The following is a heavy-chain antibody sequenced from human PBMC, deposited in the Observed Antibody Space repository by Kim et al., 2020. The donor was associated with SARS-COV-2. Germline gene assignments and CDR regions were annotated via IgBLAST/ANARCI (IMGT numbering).Heavy chain of an antibody. V-gene: IGHV3-23*01. J-gene: IGHJ5*02. CDR2: ISGSGAGT. Sequence: GGSLRLSCAASGFTFSSHAMSWVRQAPGKGLEWVSTISGSGAGTYYADSVKGRFTISRDNSKNTLNLQMNSLRAEDTAVYYCAKGREEWIQLWLSWLDPWGQGTLVTVSS. CDR1: GFTFSSHA. D-gene: IGHD5-18*01. CDR3: AKGREEWIQLWLSWLDP.